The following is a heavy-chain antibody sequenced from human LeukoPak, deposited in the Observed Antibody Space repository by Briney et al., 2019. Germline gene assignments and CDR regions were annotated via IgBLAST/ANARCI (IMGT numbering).Heavy chain of an antibody. V-gene: IGHV4-39*01. J-gene: IGHJ5*02. CDR3: ARRPRSDWWIDL. D-gene: IGHD2-21*02. CDR1: GGSISRSDYC. Sequence: PSETLSLTCSVSGGSISRSDYCWGWLRQPPGKGLEWMGTNCYAGNTYYKPSLKSRVAISVDTSKSQFSLNLSSVTAADTAVYYCARRPRSDWWIDLWGQGTLVTVSS. CDR2: NCYAGNT.